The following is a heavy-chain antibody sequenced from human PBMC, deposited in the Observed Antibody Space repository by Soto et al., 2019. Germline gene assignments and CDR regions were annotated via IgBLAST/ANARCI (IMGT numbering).Heavy chain of an antibody. CDR1: GGTFSSYA. J-gene: IGHJ4*02. CDR3: ARDLDYYDSSGYSFYY. V-gene: IGHV1-69*13. Sequence: SVKVSCKTSGGTFSSYAISWVRQAPGQGLEWMGGIIPIFDTANYAQKFQGRVTITADESTSTAYMELSSLRSEDTAVYYCARDLDYYDSSGYSFYYWGQGTLVTVSS. D-gene: IGHD3-22*01. CDR2: IIPIFDTA.